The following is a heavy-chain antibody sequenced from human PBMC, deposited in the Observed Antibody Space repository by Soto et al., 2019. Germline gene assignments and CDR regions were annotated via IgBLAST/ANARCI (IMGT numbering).Heavy chain of an antibody. CDR3: ARAQSYYGSGSYPYYGMDV. V-gene: IGHV3-33*01. D-gene: IGHD3-10*01. CDR2: IWYDGSNK. J-gene: IGHJ6*02. Sequence: GGSLRLSCAASGFTFSSYGMHWVRQAPGKGLEWVAVIWYDGSNKYYADSVKGRFTISRDNSKNTLYLQMNSLRAEDTAVYYCARAQSYYGSGSYPYYGMDVWGQGTTVTVSS. CDR1: GFTFSSYG.